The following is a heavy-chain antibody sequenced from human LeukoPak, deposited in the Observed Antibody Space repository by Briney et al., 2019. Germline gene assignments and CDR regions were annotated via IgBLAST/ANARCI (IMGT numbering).Heavy chain of an antibody. Sequence: GGSLRLSCAASGFTFSSYAMTWVRHAPGKGLEWVSHITASGTAMFYADSVKGRFTISRDNAKNSLYLQMNSLRDEDTAVYYCASSGSYRFDYWGQGTLVTVSS. D-gene: IGHD1-26*01. CDR1: GFTFSSYA. CDR3: ASSGSYRFDY. J-gene: IGHJ4*02. CDR2: ITASGTAM. V-gene: IGHV3-48*02.